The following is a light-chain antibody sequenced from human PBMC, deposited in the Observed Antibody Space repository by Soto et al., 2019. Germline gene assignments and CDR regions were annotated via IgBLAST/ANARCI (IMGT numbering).Light chain of an antibody. CDR2: GAS. Sequence: EIVLIQSPGTLSLSPGERATLSCRASQSVSNNYVAWYQQKPGQAPRLLIAGASSRATGIPDRFSGSGSGTDLTLTISRLEPEDFAVYYCQQYGSSPPLTFGGGTKVEIK. CDR3: QQYGSSPPLT. J-gene: IGKJ4*01. CDR1: QSVSNNY. V-gene: IGKV3-20*01.